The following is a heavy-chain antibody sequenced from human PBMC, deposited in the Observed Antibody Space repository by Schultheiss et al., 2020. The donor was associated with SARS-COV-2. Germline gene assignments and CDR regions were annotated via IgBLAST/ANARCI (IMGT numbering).Heavy chain of an antibody. V-gene: IGHV3-30*04. CDR1: GFTFSSYE. D-gene: IGHD1-26*01. J-gene: IGHJ4*02. CDR2: ISYDGSNK. Sequence: GGSLRLSCAASGFTFSSYEMNWVRQAPGKGLEWVAVISYDGSNKYYADSMKGRFTISRDNSKNTLYLQMNSLRAEDTAVYYCARDRWEWELLFRVPDYWGQGTLVTVSS. CDR3: ARDRWEWELLFRVPDY.